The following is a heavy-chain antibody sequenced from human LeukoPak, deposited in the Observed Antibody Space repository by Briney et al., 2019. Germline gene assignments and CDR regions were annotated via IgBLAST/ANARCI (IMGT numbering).Heavy chain of an antibody. CDR3: ATRPGGGYYFE. V-gene: IGHV3-23*01. CDR1: GFTFSSYA. D-gene: IGHD3-22*01. J-gene: IGHJ4*02. Sequence: PGGSLRLSCAASGFTFSSYAMSWIRQAPGKGLEWVSAISGSGSSTYYADSVKGRFTISRDNSKNTLYLQMNSLRAEDTAVYYCATRPGGGYYFEWGQGTLVTVSS. CDR2: ISGSGSST.